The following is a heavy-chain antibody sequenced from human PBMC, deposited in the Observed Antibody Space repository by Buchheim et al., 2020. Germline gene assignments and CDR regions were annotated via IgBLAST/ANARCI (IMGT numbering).Heavy chain of an antibody. Sequence: QVQLVQSGAEVKKPGASVKVSCKASGYSFTGYYMHWVRQAPGQGLEWMGWINPHSGSTNYAQRFQGWVTMTRDTSISTAYMEVRRLKSDDTAVYYCARVTNSGIGFDYWGQGTL. J-gene: IGHJ4*02. CDR3: ARVTNSGIGFDY. D-gene: IGHD2-15*01. V-gene: IGHV1-2*04. CDR1: GYSFTGYY. CDR2: INPHSGST.